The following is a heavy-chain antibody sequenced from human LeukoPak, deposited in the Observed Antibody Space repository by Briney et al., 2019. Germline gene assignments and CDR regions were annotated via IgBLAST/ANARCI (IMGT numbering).Heavy chain of an antibody. CDR1: GFTVSSNY. Sequence: PGGSLRLSCAASGFTVSSNYMSWVRQAPGKGLEWVSVIYSGGSTYYADSVTGRFTISRDNSKNTLYLQMNSLRAEDTAVYYCASSIAVADFDYWGQGTLVTVSS. CDR3: ASSIAVADFDY. D-gene: IGHD6-19*01. CDR2: IYSGGST. V-gene: IGHV3-53*01. J-gene: IGHJ4*02.